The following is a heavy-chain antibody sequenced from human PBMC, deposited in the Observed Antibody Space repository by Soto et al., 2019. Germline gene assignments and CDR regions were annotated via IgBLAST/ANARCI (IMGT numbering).Heavy chain of an antibody. D-gene: IGHD6-13*01. CDR1: GGTLSSYA. V-gene: IGHV1-69*06. Sequence: SVKVSCKASGGTLSSYAISWVRQAPGQGLEWMGGIIPIFGTANYAQKFQGRVTITADKSTSTAYMELSSLRSEDTAVYYCARGIAAAAPYPVNWFDPWGQGTLVTVSS. CDR3: ARGIAAAAPYPVNWFDP. J-gene: IGHJ5*02. CDR2: IIPIFGTA.